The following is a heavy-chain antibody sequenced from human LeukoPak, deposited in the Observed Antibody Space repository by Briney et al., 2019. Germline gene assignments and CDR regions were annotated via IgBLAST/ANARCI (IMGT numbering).Heavy chain of an antibody. V-gene: IGHV1-2*06. J-gene: IGHJ6*03. CDR1: GYTFTGYY. CDR2: LNPNSCGT. CDR3: ARADHEYCSSTSCYYYYYYYMDV. Sequence: ASVKLSCKASGYTFTGYYMHWVRHASGQGLEWMGRLNPNSCGTNYAQKFQGRVTMTRDTSISTAYMELSRLRSDDTAVYYCARADHEYCSSTSCYYYYYYYMDVWGKGTTVTVSS. D-gene: IGHD2-2*01.